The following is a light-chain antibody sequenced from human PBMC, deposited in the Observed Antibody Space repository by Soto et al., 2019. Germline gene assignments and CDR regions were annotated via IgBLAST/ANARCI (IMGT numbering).Light chain of an antibody. CDR2: EAS. J-gene: IGKJ1*01. CDR1: QTISDF. V-gene: IGKV1-5*01. Sequence: DIQMTQSHSTLSASVGDRVTITCRASQTISDFLAWYQHKPGEAPKLLIAEASRLESGVPSRFSGGGSGTEFTLTISRLQPDDVATYYCQHYISFPWTFGQGTKVDIK. CDR3: QHYISFPWT.